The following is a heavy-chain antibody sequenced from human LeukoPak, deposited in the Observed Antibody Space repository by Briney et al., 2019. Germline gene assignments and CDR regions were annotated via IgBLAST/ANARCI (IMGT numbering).Heavy chain of an antibody. CDR1: GGSFSGYY. V-gene: IGHV4-34*01. J-gene: IGHJ4*02. Sequence: SETLSLTCAVYGGSFSGYYWSWIRQPPGKGLEWIGEINHSGSTNYNPSLKSRVTISVDTSKNQFSLKLSSVTAADTAVYYCATVKGPAPIEAPKYYFDYWGQGTLVTVSS. CDR3: ATVKGPAPIEAPKYYFDY. D-gene: IGHD3-22*01. CDR2: INHSGST.